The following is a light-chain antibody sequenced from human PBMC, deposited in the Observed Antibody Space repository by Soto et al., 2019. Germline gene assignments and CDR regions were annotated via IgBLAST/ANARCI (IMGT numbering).Light chain of an antibody. V-gene: IGKV4-1*01. CDR1: QSVIHSSNNRSY. Sequence: DIVMTQSPDYLAVSLGERATINCKSSQSVIHSSNNRSYLAWYQQKPRQPPELLLYWASARESGVPDRFSGSGSGTDFTLTISSLEAEDVAFYWCQQYFDVPFTFGGGTKVDIK. CDR2: WAS. CDR3: QQYFDVPFT. J-gene: IGKJ4*01.